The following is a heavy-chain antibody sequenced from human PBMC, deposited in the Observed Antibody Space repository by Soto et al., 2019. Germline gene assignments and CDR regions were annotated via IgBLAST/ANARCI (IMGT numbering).Heavy chain of an antibody. CDR1: GYTFSNYA. CDR2: INAGNGNT. V-gene: IGHV1-3*01. Sequence: ASVKVSCKASGYTFSNYAMHWVRQAPGQRLEWMGWINAGNGNTKYSQKFQDRVTITRDTSASTAYMELSSLRSEDTAVYYCAKGGNIAVVVADYGMDVWGQGTTVTVS. D-gene: IGHD2-15*01. J-gene: IGHJ6*02. CDR3: AKGGNIAVVVADYGMDV.